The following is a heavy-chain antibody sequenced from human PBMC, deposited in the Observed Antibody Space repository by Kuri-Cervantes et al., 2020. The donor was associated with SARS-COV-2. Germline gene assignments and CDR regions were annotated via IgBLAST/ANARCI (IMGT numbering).Heavy chain of an antibody. CDR1: GGSISSYY. V-gene: IGHV4-59*01. CDR3: ARDLDSSEPDY. Sequence: ESLKISCTVSGGSISSYYWSWIRQPPGKGLEWIGYIYYSGSTNYNPSLKSRVTISVDTSKNQFSLKLSSVTAADTAVYYCARDLDSSEPDYWGQGTLVTVSS. J-gene: IGHJ4*02. CDR2: IYYSGST. D-gene: IGHD6-19*01.